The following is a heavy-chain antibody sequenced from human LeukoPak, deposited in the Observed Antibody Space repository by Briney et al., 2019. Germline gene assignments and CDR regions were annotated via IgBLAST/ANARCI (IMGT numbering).Heavy chain of an antibody. CDR2: ISSSGSTI. Sequence: GGSLRLSCAASGFTFSSYEMNWVRQAPGKGLELDSYISSSGSTIYYADSVKGRFTISRDNAKNSLYLQMNSLRAEDTAVYYCARDGPYCSGGSCYFDYWGQGTLVIVSS. CDR3: ARDGPYCSGGSCYFDY. D-gene: IGHD2-15*01. J-gene: IGHJ4*02. V-gene: IGHV3-48*03. CDR1: GFTFSSYE.